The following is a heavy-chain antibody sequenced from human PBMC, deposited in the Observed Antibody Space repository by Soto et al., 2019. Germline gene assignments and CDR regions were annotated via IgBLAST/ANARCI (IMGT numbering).Heavy chain of an antibody. J-gene: IGHJ3*02. V-gene: IGHV3-11*01. CDR3: ARDQLYSDI. CDR2: ISSSGTTM. CDR1: GFTFSDYY. Sequence: PGGSLRLSCAASGFTFSDYYMSWIRQAPGKGLEWVSYISSSGTTMYYADSVKGRFTISRDNAKSSPYLQMNSLRAEDTAVYYCARDQLYSDIWGQGTMVTVSS. D-gene: IGHD3-10*01.